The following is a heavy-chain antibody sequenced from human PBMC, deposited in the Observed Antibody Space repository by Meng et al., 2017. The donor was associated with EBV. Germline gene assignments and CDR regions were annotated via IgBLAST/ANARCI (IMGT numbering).Heavy chain of an antibody. CDR1: GGTFSSYA. V-gene: IGHV1-69*06. CDR3: ARAEIAAAGRLDY. D-gene: IGHD6-13*01. Sequence: GQPGQSGAEVKKPGSSVRVSCKASGGTFSSYAISWVRQAPGQGLEWMGGIIPIFGTANYAQKFQGRVTITADKSTSTAYMELSSLRSEDTAVYYCARAEIAAAGRLDYWGQGTLVTVSS. J-gene: IGHJ4*02. CDR2: IIPIFGTA.